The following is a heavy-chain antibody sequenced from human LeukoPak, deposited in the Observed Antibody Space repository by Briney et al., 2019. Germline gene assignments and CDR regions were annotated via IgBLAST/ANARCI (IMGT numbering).Heavy chain of an antibody. Sequence: SVKVSCKASGGTFSSYAISWVRQAPGQGLEWMGGITPIFGTANYAQKFQGRVTITADKSTSTAYMELSSLRSDDTAVYYCARDRAVLLWFGEFDPWGQGTLVTVSS. CDR1: GGTFSSYA. J-gene: IGHJ5*02. V-gene: IGHV1-69*06. D-gene: IGHD3-10*01. CDR3: ARDRAVLLWFGEFDP. CDR2: ITPIFGTA.